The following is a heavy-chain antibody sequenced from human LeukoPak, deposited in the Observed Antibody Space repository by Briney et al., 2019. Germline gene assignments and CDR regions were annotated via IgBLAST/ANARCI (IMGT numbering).Heavy chain of an antibody. J-gene: IGHJ4*02. V-gene: IGHV3-53*01. D-gene: IGHD6-13*01. Sequence: GGSLRLSCAASGFTVSSNYMSWVRQAPGKGLEWVSVIYSGGSTYYADSVKGRFTISRDNSKNTLYLQMNSLRAEDTAVYHCASLDSSSWYPLDYWGQGTLVTVSS. CDR1: GFTVSSNY. CDR2: IYSGGST. CDR3: ASLDSSSWYPLDY.